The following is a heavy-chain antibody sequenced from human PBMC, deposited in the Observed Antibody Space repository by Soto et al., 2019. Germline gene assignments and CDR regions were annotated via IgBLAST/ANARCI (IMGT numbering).Heavy chain of an antibody. V-gene: IGHV5-51*01. CDR3: ARSRVSTLLLEDSFES. Sequence: GESLKISGKGSGYSFPTYWLAWVRQTPGIGLEYIGIIYPGDSDSRYSPAWQGQFTSSADKSINTAYLQWTSLKGLDTAIYYCARSRVSTLLLEDSFESWGQGTMVTVSS. J-gene: IGHJ3*02. CDR1: GYSFPTYW. D-gene: IGHD5-12*01. CDR2: IYPGDSDS.